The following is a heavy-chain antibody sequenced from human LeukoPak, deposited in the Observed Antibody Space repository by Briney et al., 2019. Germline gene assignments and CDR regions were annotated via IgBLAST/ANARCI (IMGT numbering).Heavy chain of an antibody. CDR2: IVPIFGTA. CDR1: GGTFSSYA. J-gene: IGHJ4*02. CDR3: ARGFSTTVGHCSGGSCYEGDY. V-gene: IGHV1-69*13. Sequence: GASVKVSCKASGGTFSSYAISWVRQAPGQGLEWMGGIVPIFGTANYAQKFQGRVTITADESTSTAYMELSSLRSEDTAVYYCARGFSTTVGHCSGGSCYEGDYWGQGTLVTVSS. D-gene: IGHD2-15*01.